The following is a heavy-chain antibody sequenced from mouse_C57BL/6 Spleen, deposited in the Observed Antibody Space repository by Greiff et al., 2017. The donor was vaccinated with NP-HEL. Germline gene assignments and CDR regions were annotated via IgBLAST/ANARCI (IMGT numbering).Heavy chain of an antibody. CDR3: AKGDYDDWYFDV. J-gene: IGHJ1*03. D-gene: IGHD2-4*01. CDR1: GYTFTSYT. V-gene: IGHV1-4*01. CDR2: INPSSGYT. Sequence: VQLKESGAELARPGASVKMSCKASGYTFTSYTMHWVKQRPGQGLEWIGYINPSSGYTKYNQKFKDKATLTADKSSSTAYMQLSSLTSEDSAVYYCAKGDYDDWYFDVWGTGTTVTVSS.